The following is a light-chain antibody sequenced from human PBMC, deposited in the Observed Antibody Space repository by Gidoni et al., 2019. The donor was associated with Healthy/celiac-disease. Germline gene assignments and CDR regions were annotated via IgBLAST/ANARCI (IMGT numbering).Light chain of an antibody. J-gene: IGLJ3*02. CDR2: EVS. V-gene: IGLV2-23*02. CDR1: SSDVGSYKL. Sequence: QSALTQPASVSGSHGQSITISCTGTSSDVGSYKLVSWYQQHPGKAPKLMIYEVSKRPSGVSNRFSGSKSGNTASLTISGLQAEDEADYYCCSYAGSSSWVFGGGTKLTVL. CDR3: CSYAGSSSWV.